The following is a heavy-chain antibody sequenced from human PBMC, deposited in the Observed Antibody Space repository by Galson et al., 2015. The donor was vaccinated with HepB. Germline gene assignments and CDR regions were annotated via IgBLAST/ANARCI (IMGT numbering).Heavy chain of an antibody. CDR1: GFTFSIYN. CDR3: AREIRTPTGVGDGMDV. J-gene: IGHJ6*02. V-gene: IGHV3-13*05. CDR2: VSPSGDP. D-gene: IGHD2-8*01. Sequence: SLRLSCAASGFTFSIYNMHWVRQVTGKGLEWVSAVSPSGDPYYADPVKGRFTISRENAKNSMYLQMNNLRAGDTALYYCAREIRTPTGVGDGMDVWGQGTTVTVSS.